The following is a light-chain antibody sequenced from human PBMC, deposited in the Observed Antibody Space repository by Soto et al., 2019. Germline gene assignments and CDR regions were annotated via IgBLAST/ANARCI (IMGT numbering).Light chain of an antibody. CDR3: SSYAGSKMGV. CDR2: EVS. Sequence: QSALTQPASVSGSPGQSITISCTGTSSDVGAYNFVSWYQQFPGKAPKLMIYEVSNRPSGVSDRFSGSKSGNTASLIISGLQAEDEADYYCSSYAGSKMGVFGTGTKVTVL. V-gene: IGLV2-14*01. CDR1: SSDVGAYNF. J-gene: IGLJ1*01.